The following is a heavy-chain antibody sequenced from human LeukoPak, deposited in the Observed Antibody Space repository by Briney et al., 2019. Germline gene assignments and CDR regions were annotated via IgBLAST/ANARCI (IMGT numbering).Heavy chain of an antibody. CDR3: AKWFGESHHLFDY. V-gene: IGHV3-23*01. CDR2: ISGSGGST. Sequence: GGSLRLSCAASGFTFSSYGMSWVRQAPGKGLEWASAISGSGGSTYYADSVKGRFTISRDNSKNTLYLQMNSLRAEDTAVYYCAKWFGESHHLFDYWGQGTLVTVSS. J-gene: IGHJ4*02. D-gene: IGHD3-10*01. CDR1: GFTFSSYG.